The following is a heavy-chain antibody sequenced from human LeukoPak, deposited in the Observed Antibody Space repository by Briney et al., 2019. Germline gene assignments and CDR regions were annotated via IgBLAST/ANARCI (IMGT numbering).Heavy chain of an antibody. V-gene: IGHV4-4*07. J-gene: IGHJ4*02. CDR3: VGYCSSTSCSSGDY. D-gene: IGHD2-2*01. CDR2: IYTSGST. Sequence: PSETLSLTCTVSGGSISSYYWSWIRQPAGKGLEWIGRIYTSGSTNYNPSLKSRVTMSVDTSKNQFSLKLCSVTAADTAVYYCVGYCSSTSCSSGDYWGQGTLVTVSS. CDR1: GGSISSYY.